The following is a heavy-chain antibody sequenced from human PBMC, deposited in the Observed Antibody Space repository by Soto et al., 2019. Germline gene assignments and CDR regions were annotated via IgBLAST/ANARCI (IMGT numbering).Heavy chain of an antibody. CDR1: GGSFSGYY. CDR3: ASDSRYYGWGSRWYFDL. J-gene: IGHJ2*01. V-gene: IGHV4-34*01. D-gene: IGHD3-10*01. CDR2: INHSGST. Sequence: SETLSLTCAVYGGSFSGYYWSWIRQPPGKGLEWIGEINHSGSTNYNPSLKSRVTISVDTSKNQFSLKLSSVTAADTAVYYCASDSRYYGWGSRWYFDLWGRGTLVTVSA.